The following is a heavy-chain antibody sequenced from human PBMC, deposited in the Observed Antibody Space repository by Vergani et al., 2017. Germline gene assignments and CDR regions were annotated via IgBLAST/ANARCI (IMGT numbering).Heavy chain of an antibody. Sequence: QVQLVQSGAEVKKPGSSVKVSCKASGGTFSSYAISWVRQAPGQGLEWMGRIIPIFGTANYAQKFQGRVTITADESTSTAYMELSSLRSEDTAVYYCAGDCRDEINYYYYYGMDVWGQGTTVTVSS. J-gene: IGHJ6*02. V-gene: IGHV1-69*18. CDR3: AGDCRDEINYYYYYGMDV. D-gene: IGHD2-15*01. CDR1: GGTFSSYA. CDR2: IIPIFGTA.